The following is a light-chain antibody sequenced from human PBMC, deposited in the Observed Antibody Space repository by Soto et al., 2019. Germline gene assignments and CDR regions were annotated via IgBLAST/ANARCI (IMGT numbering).Light chain of an antibody. V-gene: IGKV1-27*01. Sequence: DIQMTQSPSSLSASLGDRVTITCRASQGISKYLAWYQQKPGRVPKLLIYAASTLQSGVPSRFSGSGSGTDFTLTISSRQPEDFASYYCLKYNSAPLTFGGGTKVEIK. CDR1: QGISKY. CDR3: LKYNSAPLT. J-gene: IGKJ4*01. CDR2: AAS.